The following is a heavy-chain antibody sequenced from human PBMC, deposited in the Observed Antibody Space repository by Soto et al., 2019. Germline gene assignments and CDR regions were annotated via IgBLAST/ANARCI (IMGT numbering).Heavy chain of an antibody. J-gene: IGHJ5*02. CDR1: GGTFSSYA. CDR3: ARDRGPSSGYYPYWFDP. V-gene: IGHV1-69*12. D-gene: IGHD3-22*01. CDR2: IIPIFGTA. Sequence: QVQLVQSGAEVKKPGSSVKVSCKASGGTFSSYAITWVRQAPGQGLEWMGGIIPIFGTANYAQKFQVRVTITADESTSTAYMELSSLRSEDTAVYYCARDRGPSSGYYPYWFDPWGQGTLVNVSS.